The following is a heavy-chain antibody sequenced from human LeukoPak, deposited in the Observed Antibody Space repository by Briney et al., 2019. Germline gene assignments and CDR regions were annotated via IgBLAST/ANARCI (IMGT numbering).Heavy chain of an antibody. V-gene: IGHV3-23*01. Sequence: GGSLRLSCAASGFTFSNYGMNWVRQAPGKGLKWVSSINGRADEAHHADSVKGRFTISRDNSKNTLYLQMNSLRAEDTALYYCAKGGAINGRYWFDPWGPGTPVIVSS. CDR3: AKGGAINGRYWFDP. J-gene: IGHJ5*02. CDR1: GFTFSNYG. CDR2: INGRADEA. D-gene: IGHD4/OR15-4a*01.